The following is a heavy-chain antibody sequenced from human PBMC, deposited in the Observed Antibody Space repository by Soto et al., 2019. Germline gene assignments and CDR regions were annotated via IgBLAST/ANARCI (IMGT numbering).Heavy chain of an antibody. Sequence: SETLSLTCAVYGGSFSGYYWSWIRQPPGKGLEWIGEINHSGSTNYNPSLKSRVTISVDTSKNQFSLKLSSVTAADTAVYYCLLRLGEYIEVWGQGTLVTVSS. J-gene: IGHJ4*02. D-gene: IGHD3-16*01. CDR3: LLRLGEYIEV. CDR1: GGSFSGYY. CDR2: INHSGST. V-gene: IGHV4-34*01.